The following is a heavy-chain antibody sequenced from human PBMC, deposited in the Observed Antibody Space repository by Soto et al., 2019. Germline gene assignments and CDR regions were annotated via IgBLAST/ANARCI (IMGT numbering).Heavy chain of an antibody. CDR3: ARDYEMATDY. Sequence: QVQLVESGGGVVQPGRSLRLSCAASGFTFSSYAMHWVRQAPGKGLEWVAVISYDGSNKYYADSVKGRFTISRDNSKNTLYLQMNSLRAEDTAVYYCARDYEMATDYWGQGTLVTVSS. CDR2: ISYDGSNK. J-gene: IGHJ4*02. D-gene: IGHD5-12*01. V-gene: IGHV3-30-3*01. CDR1: GFTFSSYA.